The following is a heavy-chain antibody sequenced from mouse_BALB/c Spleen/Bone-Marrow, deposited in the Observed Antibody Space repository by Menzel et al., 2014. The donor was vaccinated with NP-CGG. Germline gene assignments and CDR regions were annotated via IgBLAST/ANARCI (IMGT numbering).Heavy chain of an antibody. CDR3: ARGELVTGSFDY. Sequence: EVQLVESGGGLVQPGGSLRLSCATSGFTFSDFHMEWVRQPPGKRLEWIVTSRNKANDYTTEYSASVKGRFIVSRDTSQSILFLQMNALRTEDTAIYYCARGELVTGSFDYWGQGTTLTVSS. D-gene: IGHD4-1*01. CDR2: SRNKANDYTT. V-gene: IGHV7-1*02. CDR1: GFTFSDFH. J-gene: IGHJ2*01.